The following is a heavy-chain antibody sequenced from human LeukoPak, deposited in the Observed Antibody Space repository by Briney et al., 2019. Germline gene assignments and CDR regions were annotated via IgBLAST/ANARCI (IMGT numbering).Heavy chain of an antibody. V-gene: IGHV4-34*01. D-gene: IGHD2-15*01. CDR1: SGSFSGYY. CDR2: INHSGST. J-gene: IGHJ4*02. Sequence: PSETLSLTCAIYSGSFSGYYWNWIRQPPGEGLEWIGEINHSGSTNYNPSLKSRVTISLDTSKNQFSLKLTSVTAADTAIYYCARVVASTSIDFWGQGTLVTVSS. CDR3: ARVVASTSIDF.